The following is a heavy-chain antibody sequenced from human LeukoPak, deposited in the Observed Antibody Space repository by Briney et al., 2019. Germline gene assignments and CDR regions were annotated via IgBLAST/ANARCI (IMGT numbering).Heavy chain of an antibody. V-gene: IGHV3-9*01. Sequence: GRSLRLSCAASGFTFDDYAMHWVRQAPGKGLEWVSGISWNSGSIGYADSVKGRFTISRDNAKNTLYLQMNSLRAEDTALDYCAKDMREYCGGDCYPTFDYWGQGTLVTVSS. D-gene: IGHD2-21*02. CDR1: GFTFDDYA. CDR2: ISWNSGSI. CDR3: AKDMREYCGGDCYPTFDY. J-gene: IGHJ4*02.